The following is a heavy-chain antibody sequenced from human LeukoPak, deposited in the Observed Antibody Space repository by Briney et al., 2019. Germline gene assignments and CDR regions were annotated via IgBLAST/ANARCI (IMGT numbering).Heavy chain of an antibody. Sequence: SETLSLTCTVSGGSMSDHDWGWIRQPPGKGQEWIGKVFYIGTTTYNPSLKSRVTMSVDTSKNQFSLELTSVTAADTAIYYCAGPYSSRFDYWGQGILVTVS. D-gene: IGHD2-21*01. J-gene: IGHJ4*02. CDR3: AGPYSSRFDY. CDR2: VFYIGTT. V-gene: IGHV4-59*03. CDR1: GGSMSDHD.